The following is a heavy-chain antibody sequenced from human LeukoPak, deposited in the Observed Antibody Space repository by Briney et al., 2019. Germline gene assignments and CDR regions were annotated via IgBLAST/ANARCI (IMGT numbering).Heavy chain of an antibody. D-gene: IGHD3-3*01. V-gene: IGHV3-7*01. CDR1: GFTFSSYW. J-gene: IGHJ4*02. Sequence: PGGSLRLSCAASGFTFSSYWMSWVRQAPGKGLEWVANIKQDGSEKYYVDSVKGRFTISRDNAKNSLYLQMNSLRAEDTAVYYCARVGVVRTVHDFWSGYHQPQRRGYYFDYWGQGTLVTVSS. CDR2: IKQDGSEK. CDR3: ARVGVVRTVHDFWSGYHQPQRRGYYFDY.